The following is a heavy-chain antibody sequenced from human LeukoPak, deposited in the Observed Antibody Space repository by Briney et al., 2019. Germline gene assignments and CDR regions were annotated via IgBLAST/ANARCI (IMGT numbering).Heavy chain of an antibody. D-gene: IGHD6-19*01. V-gene: IGHV1-2*02. CDR1: GYTFTGYY. J-gene: IGHJ5*02. CDR2: INPDSGGT. Sequence: GASVKVSCKASGYTFTGYYMHWVRQAPGQGLEWMGWINPDSGGTNYAQKFQGRVTMTRDTSISTAYMELSRLRSDDTAVYYCARDQRYSSGQFDPWGQGTLVTVSS. CDR3: ARDQRYSSGQFDP.